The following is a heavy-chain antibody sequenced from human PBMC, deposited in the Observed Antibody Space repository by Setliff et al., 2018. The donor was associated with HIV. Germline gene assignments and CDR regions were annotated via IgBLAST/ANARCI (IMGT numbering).Heavy chain of an antibody. D-gene: IGHD3-3*01. CDR1: GSSISSHY. CDR3: ARTLTTSYNFWGVAFSI. V-gene: IGHV4-59*11. J-gene: IGHJ3*02. CDR2: IYSSGST. Sequence: SETLTLTCTVSGSSISSHYWTWIRQPPGRGLEWIGYIYSSGSTNYNPSLKSRVTISVDTSKNQFSLKLSSVTAADTAVYYCARTLTTSYNFWGVAFSIWGQGTMVTVSS.